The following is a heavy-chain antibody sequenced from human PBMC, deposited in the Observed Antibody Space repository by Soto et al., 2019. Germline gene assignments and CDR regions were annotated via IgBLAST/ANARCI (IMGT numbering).Heavy chain of an antibody. Sequence: PGGSLRLSCAASGFTFSSYAMSGVRQAPGKGLEWVSAISGSGGITYYADSVKGRLTISRDNSKNTLYLQMNSLRAEDTAVYYCAKDKLKEWPAPMDVWGQGTTVTVSS. D-gene: IGHD3-3*01. V-gene: IGHV3-23*01. CDR2: ISGSGGIT. CDR3: AKDKLKEWPAPMDV. CDR1: GFTFSSYA. J-gene: IGHJ6*02.